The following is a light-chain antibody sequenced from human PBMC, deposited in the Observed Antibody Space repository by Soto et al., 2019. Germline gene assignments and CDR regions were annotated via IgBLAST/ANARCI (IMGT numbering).Light chain of an antibody. CDR1: SSNIGRNP. CDR2: TNN. V-gene: IGLV1-44*01. Sequence: QSALTQPPSVSGTPGQRVTISCSGSSSNIGRNPVNWYQQFPGTAPKLLIYTNNQRPSGVPDRFSGSKSGTSASLAISGLQSEDEAEYYCAAWDDSLSGYVFGAVTKLTVL. CDR3: AAWDDSLSGYV. J-gene: IGLJ1*01.